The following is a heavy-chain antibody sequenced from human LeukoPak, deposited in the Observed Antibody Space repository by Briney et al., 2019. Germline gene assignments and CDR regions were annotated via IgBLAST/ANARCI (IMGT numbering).Heavy chain of an antibody. V-gene: IGHV5-51*01. Sequence: GESRKISCQDSGYCFTNYWICWVRQMPGKGLEWMGIIHSADSNTKYSPSFQGQVTISADKSISTAYLQWSGLKASDTAMYYCAGARHGDYRWDYWGQGTLVTVSS. CDR3: AGARHGDYRWDY. CDR1: GYCFTNYW. CDR2: IHSADSNT. D-gene: IGHD4-17*01. J-gene: IGHJ4*02.